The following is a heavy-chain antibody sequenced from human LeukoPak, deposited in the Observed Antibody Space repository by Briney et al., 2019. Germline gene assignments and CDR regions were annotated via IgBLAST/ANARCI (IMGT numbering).Heavy chain of an antibody. CDR3: AKDQVGCSSTSCYVGNFDY. CDR2: IRYDGSNK. V-gene: IGHV3-30*02. D-gene: IGHD2-2*01. Sequence: PGGSLRLSCAASGFTFSTYGMHWVRQAPGKGLEWVAFIRYDGSNKYYADSVKGRFTISRDNSKNTLYLQMNSLRAEDTAVYYCAKDQVGCSSTSCYVGNFDYWGQGTLVTVSS. CDR1: GFTFSTYG. J-gene: IGHJ4*02.